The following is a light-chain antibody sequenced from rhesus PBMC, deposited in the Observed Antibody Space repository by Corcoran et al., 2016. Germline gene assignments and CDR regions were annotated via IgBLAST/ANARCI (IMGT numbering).Light chain of an antibody. CDR1: QGISSY. J-gene: IGKJ2*01. V-gene: IGKV1-28*02. Sequence: DIQMTQSPSSLSASVGDTVTITCRASQGISSYLNWFQQKPGKAPKLLIYAATTLKSGVPSRFSGRGSGKDFTLTISSLQPEDFATYYCQQYKSYPYSFGQGTKVEIK. CDR3: QQYKSYPYS. CDR2: AAT.